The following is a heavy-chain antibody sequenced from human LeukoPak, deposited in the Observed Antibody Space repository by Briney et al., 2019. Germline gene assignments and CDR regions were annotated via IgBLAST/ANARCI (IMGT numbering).Heavy chain of an antibody. V-gene: IGHV3-74*01. CDR3: ARVPLINFCSSGCCYYYFDY. CDR2: IHSDREIT. J-gene: IGHJ4*02. CDR1: GFTFSNYW. D-gene: IGHD2-15*01. Sequence: GGSLRLSCAASGFTFSNYWMHWVRQAPGKGLEWVSRIHSDREITSYADSVKGRFTISRDNAKNTLYLQMNSLRAEDTAVYFCARVPLINFCSSGCCYYYFDYWGQGTLVTVSS.